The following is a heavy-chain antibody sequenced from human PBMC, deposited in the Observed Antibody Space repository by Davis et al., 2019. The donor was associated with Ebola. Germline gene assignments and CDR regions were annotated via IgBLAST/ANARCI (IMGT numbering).Heavy chain of an antibody. CDR3: ARDYGSGDMDV. V-gene: IGHV4-34*01. CDR1: GGSFSGYY. D-gene: IGHD3-10*01. J-gene: IGHJ6*03. Sequence: PSETLSLTCAVYGGSFSGYYWSWIRQPPGKGLEWIGEINHSGSTNYNPSLKSRVTISVDTSKNQFSLKLSSVTAADTAVYYCARDYGSGDMDVWGKGTTVTVSS. CDR2: INHSGST.